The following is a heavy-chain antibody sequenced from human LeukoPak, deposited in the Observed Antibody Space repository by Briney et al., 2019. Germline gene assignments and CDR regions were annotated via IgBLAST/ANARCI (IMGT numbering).Heavy chain of an antibody. D-gene: IGHD3-10*01. J-gene: IGHJ6*03. CDR3: ARSLWFGGGYMDV. CDR2: ISYDGSNK. CDR1: GFTFSSYG. V-gene: IGHV3-30*03. Sequence: GGSLRLSCAASGFTFSSYGMHWVRQAPGKGLEWMAVISYDGSNKYYADSVKGRFTISRDNSKNTLYLQMNSLRAEDTAVYYCARSLWFGGGYMDVWGKGTTVTVSS.